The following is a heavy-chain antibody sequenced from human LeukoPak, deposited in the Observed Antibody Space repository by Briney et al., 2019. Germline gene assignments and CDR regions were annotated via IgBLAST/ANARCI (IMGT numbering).Heavy chain of an antibody. J-gene: IGHJ3*02. Sequence: GGSLRLSCAASGLTVSNNYMSWVRQAPGKGLEWVSAIYTDGNTKYADSVRGRFIISRDDSQNTLFLQMNSLRVEDTAMYYCARDTPHASGTYRDAFDIWGQGTMVTVSS. CDR2: IYTDGNT. D-gene: IGHD3-10*01. CDR3: ARDTPHASGTYRDAFDI. CDR1: GLTVSNNY. V-gene: IGHV3-66*01.